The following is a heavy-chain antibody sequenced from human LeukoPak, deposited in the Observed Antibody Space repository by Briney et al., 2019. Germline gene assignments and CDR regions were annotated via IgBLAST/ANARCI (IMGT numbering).Heavy chain of an antibody. D-gene: IGHD2-2*01. CDR1: GFTFDDDT. CDR2: ISWDGGST. V-gene: IGHV3-43*01. J-gene: IGHJ6*02. Sequence: GGSLRLSCAASGFTFDDDTMHWVRQAPGKGLEWVSLISWDGGSTYYADSVKGRFTISRDNSKNSLYLQMNSLRTEDTALYYCAKDMAYCSSTSCYLDYYYYGMDVWGQGTTVTVSS. CDR3: AKDMAYCSSTSCYLDYYYYGMDV.